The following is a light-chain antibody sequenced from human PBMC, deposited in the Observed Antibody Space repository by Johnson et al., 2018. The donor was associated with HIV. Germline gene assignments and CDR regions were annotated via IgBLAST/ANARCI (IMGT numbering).Light chain of an antibody. CDR3: GTWDSGLRTCV. CDR2: ENN. Sequence: QLVLTQPPSVSAAPGQKVTISCSGSSSNIGNNYVSWYQQLPGTAPKLLIYENNKRPSGLPDQFSGSKSGTSATLGITGLQTGDEADYYCGTWDSGLRTCVFRNGTKVTVL. V-gene: IGLV1-51*02. CDR1: SSNIGNNY. J-gene: IGLJ1*01.